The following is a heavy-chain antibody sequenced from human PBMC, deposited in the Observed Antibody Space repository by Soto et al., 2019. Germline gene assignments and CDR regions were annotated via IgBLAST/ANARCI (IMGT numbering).Heavy chain of an antibody. J-gene: IGHJ5*02. D-gene: IGHD1-26*01. V-gene: IGHV3-23*01. CDR3: AKNQGVELVPLATVDWFDP. Sequence: GGSLRLSCAASGFIFENFGMSWVRQAPGKGLEWISSISGSGFKKYYADSVKGRFTISRDHSKGTVYLELNNLSAEDTAVYHCAKNQGVELVPLATVDWFDPWGQGSVVTVSS. CDR2: ISGSGFKK. CDR1: GFIFENFG.